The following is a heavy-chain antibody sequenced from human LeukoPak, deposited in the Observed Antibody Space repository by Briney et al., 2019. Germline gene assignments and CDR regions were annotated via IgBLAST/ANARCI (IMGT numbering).Heavy chain of an antibody. J-gene: IGHJ4*02. Sequence: SVKVSCKASGGTFSSYAISWVRQAPGQGLEWMGGIIPIFGTANYAQKFQGRVTITADESTSTAYMELSSLRSEDTAVYYCARDSDYYYGSGSYYRGVYWGQGTLVTVPS. V-gene: IGHV1-69*01. D-gene: IGHD3-10*01. CDR1: GGTFSSYA. CDR3: ARDSDYYYGSGSYYRGVY. CDR2: IIPIFGTA.